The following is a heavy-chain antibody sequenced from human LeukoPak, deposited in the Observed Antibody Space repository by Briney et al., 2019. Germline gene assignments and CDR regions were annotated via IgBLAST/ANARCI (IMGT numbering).Heavy chain of an antibody. Sequence: SETLSLTCTVSGGSISSGGYYWSWIRQHPGKGLEWIGYIYYSGSTYYNPSLKSRVTISVDTSKNQFSLKLSSVTAADTAVYYCARSPTMVRGVIIYDYCLDYWGQGTLVTVSS. V-gene: IGHV4-31*03. CDR2: IYYSGST. CDR3: ARSPTMVRGVIIYDYCLDY. J-gene: IGHJ4*02. D-gene: IGHD3-10*01. CDR1: GGSISSGGYY.